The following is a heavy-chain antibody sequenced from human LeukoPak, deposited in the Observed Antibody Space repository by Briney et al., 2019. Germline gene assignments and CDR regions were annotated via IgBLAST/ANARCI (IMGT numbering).Heavy chain of an antibody. CDR1: GGSFSGYY. D-gene: IGHD3-10*01. Sequence: PSETLSLTCAVYGGSFSGYYWSWIRQPPGKGLEWIGEINHSGSTNYNPSLKSRVTISVDTSKNQFSLKLSSVTAADTAVYYCASLNYYGSGSYLYNVDVWGQGTTVTVSS. CDR2: INHSGST. V-gene: IGHV4-34*01. J-gene: IGHJ6*02. CDR3: ASLNYYGSGSYLYNVDV.